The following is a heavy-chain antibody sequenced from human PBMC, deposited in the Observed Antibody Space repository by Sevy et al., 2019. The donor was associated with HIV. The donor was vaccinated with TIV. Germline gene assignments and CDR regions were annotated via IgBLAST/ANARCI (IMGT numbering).Heavy chain of an antibody. CDR1: GFTVSSNY. Sequence: GWSLRLSCAASGFTVSSNYMSWVRQAPGKGLEWVSVIYSGGSTYYADSVKGRFTISRDNSKNTLYLQMNSLRAEDTAVYYCARVGKAWFGEFLSDYWGQGTLVTVSS. CDR2: IYSGGST. J-gene: IGHJ4*02. D-gene: IGHD3-10*01. V-gene: IGHV3-53*01. CDR3: ARVGKAWFGEFLSDY.